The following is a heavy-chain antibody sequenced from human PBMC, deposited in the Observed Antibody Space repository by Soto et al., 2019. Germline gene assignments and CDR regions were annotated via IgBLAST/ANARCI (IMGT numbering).Heavy chain of an antibody. J-gene: IGHJ3*02. Sequence: GGSLRLSCAPSRFTVSSNYMSWVRQAPGKGLEWVSVIYSGGSTYYAYIVKSRFTTSRDNSKNTQYLQMNSMRAEDTAVYYCARDPGSYDAFESWGQGTMVTVSS. CDR2: IYSGGST. CDR1: RFTVSSNY. CDR3: ARDPGSYDAFES. V-gene: IGHV3-53*01. D-gene: IGHD7-27*01.